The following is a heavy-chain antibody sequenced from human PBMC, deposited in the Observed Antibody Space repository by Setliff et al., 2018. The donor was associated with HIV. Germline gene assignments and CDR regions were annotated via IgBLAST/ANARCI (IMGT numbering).Heavy chain of an antibody. D-gene: IGHD6-13*01. CDR1: GGSISSSSYY. V-gene: IGHV4-39*01. J-gene: IGHJ5*02. Sequence: SETLSLTCTVSGGSISSSSYYWGWVRQPPGKGLEWIGSMYYSGSTYYTPSLKSRITISLDTSKNQFSLKLSPVTAADTAVYYCAGHVAATGGADLWGQGTLVTVSS. CDR3: AGHVAATGGADL. CDR2: MYYSGST.